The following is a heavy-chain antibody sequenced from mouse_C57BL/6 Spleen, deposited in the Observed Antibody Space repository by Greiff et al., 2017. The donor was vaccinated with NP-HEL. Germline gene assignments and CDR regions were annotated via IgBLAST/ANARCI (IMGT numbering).Heavy chain of an antibody. CDR3: ARTETAQATAWFAY. J-gene: IGHJ3*01. V-gene: IGHV1-54*01. CDR1: GYAFTNYL. D-gene: IGHD3-2*02. CDR2: INPGSGGT. Sequence: VQLQQSGAELVRPGPSVKVSCKASGYAFTNYLIEWVKQRPGQGLEWIGVINPGSGGTNYNEKFKGKATLTADKSSSTAYMQLSSLTSEDSAVYFCARTETAQATAWFAYWGQGTLVTVSA.